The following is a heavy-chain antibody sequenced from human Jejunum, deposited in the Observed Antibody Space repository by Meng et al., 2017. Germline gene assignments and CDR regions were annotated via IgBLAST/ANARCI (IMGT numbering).Heavy chain of an antibody. CDR1: GASISSSTW. CDR2: IYRSGST. V-gene: IGHV4-4*02. J-gene: IGHJ4*02. CDR3: ARDSTNTLGSQTYYFDY. D-gene: IGHD2-2*02. Sequence: QVPREGSGPRLVKPSGPLSLTCAVSGASISSSTWWSWVRQPPGKGLEWIGEIYRSGSTYYNPSLKSRVTISVDKSNNQFSLKLSSVTAADTAVYYCARDSTNTLGSQTYYFDYWGQGTLVTVSS.